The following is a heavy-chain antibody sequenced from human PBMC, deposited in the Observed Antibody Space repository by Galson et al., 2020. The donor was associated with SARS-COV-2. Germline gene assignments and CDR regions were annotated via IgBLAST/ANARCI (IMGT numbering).Heavy chain of an antibody. V-gene: IGHV4-38-2*02. CDR2: IYHSGST. CDR3: ARFLPAATPFDY. D-gene: IGHD2-2*01. Sequence: SETLSLTCTVSGGSISSGYYWGWIRHPPGKGLEWIGSIYHSGSTYYNPSLKSRVTISVDTSKNQFSLKLSSVTAADTAVYYCARFLPAATPFDYWGQGTLVTVSS. CDR1: GGSISSGYY. J-gene: IGHJ4*02.